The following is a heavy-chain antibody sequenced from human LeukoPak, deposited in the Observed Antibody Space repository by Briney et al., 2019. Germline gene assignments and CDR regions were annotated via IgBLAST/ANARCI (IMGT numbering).Heavy chain of an antibody. V-gene: IGHV1-69*05. CDR3: ARESGRGWGSLCY. J-gene: IGHJ4*02. Sequence: SVKVSRKASGGTFSSYAISWVRQAPGQGLEWMGGIIPIFGTANYAQKFQGRVTITTDESTSTAYMELSSLRSEDTAVYYCARESGRGWGSLCYWGQGTLVTVSS. CDR2: IIPIFGTA. CDR1: GGTFSSYA. D-gene: IGHD3-16*01.